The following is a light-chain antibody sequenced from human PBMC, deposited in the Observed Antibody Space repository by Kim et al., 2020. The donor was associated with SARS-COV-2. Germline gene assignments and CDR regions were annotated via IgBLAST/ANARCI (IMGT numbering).Light chain of an antibody. CDR1: RGSIDDNY. CDR3: QSYNRNNVV. CDR2: DDD. J-gene: IGLJ2*01. Sequence: KAVTTSCTRVRGSIDDNYVHWYQQSPGRAPLVVIYDDDQRPSGVSDRFSGSIDNSSNSASLTVAGLKNEDEAYYYCQSYNRNNVVFGGGTKLTVL. V-gene: IGLV6-57*03.